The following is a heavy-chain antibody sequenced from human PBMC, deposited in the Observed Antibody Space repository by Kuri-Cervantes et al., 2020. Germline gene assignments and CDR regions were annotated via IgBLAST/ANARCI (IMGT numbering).Heavy chain of an antibody. CDR1: GGSISSSSYY. CDR2: IYYSGST. CDR3: ARVRSLGDYPPRWYFDY. Sequence: SETLSLTCTVSGGSISSSSYYWGWIRQPPGKGLEWIGSIYYSGSTYYNPSLKSRVTISVDTSKNQFSLKLSSVTAADTAVYYCARVRSLGDYPPRWYFDYWGQGTLVTVSS. V-gene: IGHV4-39*07. J-gene: IGHJ4*02. D-gene: IGHD4-17*01.